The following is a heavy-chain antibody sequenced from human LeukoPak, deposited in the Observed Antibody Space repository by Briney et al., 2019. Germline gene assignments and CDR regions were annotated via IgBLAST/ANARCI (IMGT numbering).Heavy chain of an antibody. CDR3: AKDRGLIVVPAAIPLTYYYYGMDV. CDR1: GFTFSSYG. D-gene: IGHD2-2*02. Sequence: PGGSLRLSCAASGFTFSSYGMHWVRQAPGKGLEWVAVISYDGSNKYYADSVKGRFTISRDNSKNTLYLQVNSLRAEDTAVYYCAKDRGLIVVPAAIPLTYYYYGMDVWGQGTTVTVSS. J-gene: IGHJ6*02. V-gene: IGHV3-30*18. CDR2: ISYDGSNK.